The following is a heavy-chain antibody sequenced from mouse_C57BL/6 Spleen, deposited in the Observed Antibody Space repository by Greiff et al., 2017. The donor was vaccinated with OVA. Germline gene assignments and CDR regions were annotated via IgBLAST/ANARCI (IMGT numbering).Heavy chain of an antibody. V-gene: IGHV1-26*01. Sequence: EVQLQQSGPELVKPGASVKISCKASGYTFTDYYMNWVKQSHGKSLEWIGDINPNNGGTSYNQKFKGKATLTVDKSSITAYMELRSLTSEDSAVYYCARFYSLYFDYWGQGTTLTVSS. D-gene: IGHD2-12*01. J-gene: IGHJ2*01. CDR1: GYTFTDYY. CDR3: ARFYSLYFDY. CDR2: INPNNGGT.